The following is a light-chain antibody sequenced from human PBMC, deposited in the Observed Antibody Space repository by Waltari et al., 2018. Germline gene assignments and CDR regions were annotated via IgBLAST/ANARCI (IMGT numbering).Light chain of an antibody. CDR2: DVK. CDR1: SGDVGGYDS. Sequence: QSVLTQPASVSGSPGQSITIPCTGTSGDVGGYDSVYWYQQQPGKAPKLMIYDVKKRPSGVSNRFSGSKSGDTASLTISGLQAEDEADYYCSSYAVTATLLFGGGTTLTVL. J-gene: IGLJ2*01. V-gene: IGLV2-14*03. CDR3: SSYAVTATLL.